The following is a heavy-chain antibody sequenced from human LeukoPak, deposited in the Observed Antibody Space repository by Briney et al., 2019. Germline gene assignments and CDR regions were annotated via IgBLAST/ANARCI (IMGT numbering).Heavy chain of an antibody. V-gene: IGHV3-74*01. J-gene: IGHJ4*02. D-gene: IGHD3-16*01. Sequence: PGGSLRLSXVASGFTFTTYWMHWVRQPPGKGLVWLSRINGDGSNSNYADSVKGRFTISRDNARNTLYLQMNGLRAEDTALYYCARTSPTSHFDFWGQGTLVTVSS. CDR1: GFTFTTYW. CDR3: ARTSPTSHFDF. CDR2: INGDGSNS.